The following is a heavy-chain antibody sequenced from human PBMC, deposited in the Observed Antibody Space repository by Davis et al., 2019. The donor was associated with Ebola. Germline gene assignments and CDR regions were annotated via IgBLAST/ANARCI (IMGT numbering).Heavy chain of an antibody. CDR3: AKDGPTYYDFWGYYMDV. CDR2: ISFDGSTK. D-gene: IGHD3-3*01. V-gene: IGHV3-30*18. J-gene: IGHJ6*03. CDR1: ELTFSIYG. Sequence: GESLKISCATSELTFSIYGMHWVRQAPDKGLEWVAVISFDGSTKYYADSVKGRFTISRDNSKNTLYLQMNSLRAEDTAVYYCAKDGPTYYDFWGYYMDVWGKGTTVTVSS.